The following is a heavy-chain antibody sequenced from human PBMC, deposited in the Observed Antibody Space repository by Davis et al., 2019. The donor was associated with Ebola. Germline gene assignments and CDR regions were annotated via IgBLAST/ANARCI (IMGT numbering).Heavy chain of an antibody. Sequence: SETLSLTCAVYGGSFSNYYWSWIRQHPGKGLEWIGYIYYSGSTYYNPSLKSRVTISVDTSKNQFSLKLSSVTAADTAVYYCARDVAVPAANYYYYGMDVWGKGTTVTVSS. CDR1: GGSFSNYY. V-gene: IGHV4-59*12. CDR2: IYYSGST. D-gene: IGHD2-2*01. J-gene: IGHJ6*04. CDR3: ARDVAVPAANYYYYGMDV.